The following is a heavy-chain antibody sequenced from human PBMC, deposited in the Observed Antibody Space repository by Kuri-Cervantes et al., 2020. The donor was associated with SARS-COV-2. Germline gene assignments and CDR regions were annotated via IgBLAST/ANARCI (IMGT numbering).Heavy chain of an antibody. CDR2: IWYDGSNK. V-gene: IGHV3-33*06. CDR1: GFTFSSYS. CDR3: AKDTGDYSNYYYYYYMDV. D-gene: IGHD4-11*01. J-gene: IGHJ6*03. Sequence: GESLKISCAASGFTFSSYSMNWVRQAPGKGLEWVAVIWYDGSNKYYADSVKGRFTISRDNSKNTLYLQMNSLRAEDTAVYYCAKDTGDYSNYYYYYYMDVWGKGTTVTVSS.